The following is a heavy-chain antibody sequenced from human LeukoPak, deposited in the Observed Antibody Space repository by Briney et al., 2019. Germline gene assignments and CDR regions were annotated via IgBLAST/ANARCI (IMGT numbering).Heavy chain of an antibody. CDR1: GGSIRSYY. CDR3: ARHGLWVHDY. J-gene: IGHJ4*02. Sequence: PSETLSLTCTVSGGSIRSYYWSWIRQPPGKGLEWIGYIYYSGSTNYNPSLKSRVTISVDTSKNQFSLKLSSVTAADTAVYYCARHGLWVHDYWGQGTLVTVSS. CDR2: IYYSGST. V-gene: IGHV4-59*08. D-gene: IGHD5-18*01.